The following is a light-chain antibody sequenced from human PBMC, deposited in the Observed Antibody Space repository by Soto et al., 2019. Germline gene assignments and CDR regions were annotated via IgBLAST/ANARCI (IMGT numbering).Light chain of an antibody. V-gene: IGLV4-69*01. CDR3: QTWGTGIRV. Sequence: QSVLTQSPSASASLGASVKLTCTLSSGHSNYAIAWHQQQPEKGPRYLMKVNSDGSHRKGDGIPDRFSGSSSGAQRYLTISSLQSEDEADYCCQTWGTGIRVFGTGTKVTVL. CDR2: VNSDGSH. J-gene: IGLJ1*01. CDR1: SGHSNYA.